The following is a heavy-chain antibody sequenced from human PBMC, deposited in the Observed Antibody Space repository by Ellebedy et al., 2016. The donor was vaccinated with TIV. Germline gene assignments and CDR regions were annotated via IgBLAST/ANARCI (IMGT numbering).Heavy chain of an antibody. CDR1: GGTFSSYA. Sequence: SVKVSXXASGGTFSSYAISWVRQAPGQGLEWMGRIIPILGIANYAQKFQGRVTITADKSTSTAYMELSSLRSEDTAVYYCARYEYSSGWFDYWGQGTLVTVSS. D-gene: IGHD6-19*01. CDR2: IIPILGIA. V-gene: IGHV1-69*04. J-gene: IGHJ4*02. CDR3: ARYEYSSGWFDY.